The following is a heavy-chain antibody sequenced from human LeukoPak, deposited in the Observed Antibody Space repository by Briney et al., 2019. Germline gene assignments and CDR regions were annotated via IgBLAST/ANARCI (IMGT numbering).Heavy chain of an antibody. CDR1: GGSISSGDYY. Sequence: PSETLSLTCTVSGGSISSGDYYWSWIRQPPGKGLEWIGYIYYSGSTYYNPSLKSRVTISVDTSKNQFSLKLSPVTAADTAVYYCARDSLYYDSSGYSAYYYYYGMDVWGQGTTVTVSS. CDR2: IYYSGST. D-gene: IGHD3-22*01. V-gene: IGHV4-30-4*01. CDR3: ARDSLYYDSSGYSAYYYYYGMDV. J-gene: IGHJ6*02.